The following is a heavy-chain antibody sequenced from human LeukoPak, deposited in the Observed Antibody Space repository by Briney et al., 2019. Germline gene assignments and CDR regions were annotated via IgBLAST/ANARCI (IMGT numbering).Heavy chain of an antibody. J-gene: IGHJ5*02. Sequence: SKTLSLTCTVSGGSISSSSYYWGWIRQPPGKGLEWIGSIYYSGSTYYNPSLKSRVTISVDTSKNQFSLKLSSVTAADTAVYYCARHPSSRIAVAGIWFDPWGQGTLVTVSS. CDR3: ARHPSSRIAVAGIWFDP. D-gene: IGHD6-19*01. CDR2: IYYSGST. CDR1: GGSISSSSYY. V-gene: IGHV4-39*01.